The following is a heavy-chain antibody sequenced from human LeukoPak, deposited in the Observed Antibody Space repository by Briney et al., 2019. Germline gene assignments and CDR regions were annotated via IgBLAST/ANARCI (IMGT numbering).Heavy chain of an antibody. CDR3: ARGEPQLGAFDI. V-gene: IGHV4-59*01. CDR1: GVSISSYY. CDR2: IYYSGST. J-gene: IGHJ3*02. Sequence: KPSETLSLTCTVSGVSISSYYWSWIRQPPGKRLEWIGYIYYSGSTNYNPSLKSRVTISVDTSKNQFSLKLSSVTAADTAVYYCARGEPQLGAFDIWGQGTMVTVSS. D-gene: IGHD1-14*01.